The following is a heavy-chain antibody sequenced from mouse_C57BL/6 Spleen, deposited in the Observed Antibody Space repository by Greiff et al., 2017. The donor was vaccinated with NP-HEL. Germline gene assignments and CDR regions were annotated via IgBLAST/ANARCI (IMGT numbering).Heavy chain of an antibody. CDR2: INYDGSST. D-gene: IGHD1-1*01. V-gene: IGHV5-16*01. CDR3: ARDLYYYGSSGAMDY. J-gene: IGHJ4*01. CDR1: GFTFSDYY. Sequence: DVHLVESEGGLVQPGSSMKLSCTASGFTFSDYYMAWVRQVPEKGLEWVANINYDGSSTYYLDSLKSRFIISRDNAKNILYLQMSSLKSEDTATYYCARDLYYYGSSGAMDYWGQGTSVTVSS.